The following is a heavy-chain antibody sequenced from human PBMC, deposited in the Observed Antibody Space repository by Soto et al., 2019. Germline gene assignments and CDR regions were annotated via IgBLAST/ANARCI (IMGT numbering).Heavy chain of an antibody. J-gene: IGHJ4*02. D-gene: IGHD3-9*01. CDR1: GYTFSSDD. V-gene: IGHV1-8*01. Sequence: GASVKVSCKASGYTFSSDDINWVRQATGQGLEWMGWMNPISGNTGYAQKFQGRVTKTSNTATSTAYMELSSLRSEDTAVYYRARSRLGYFDYWGQGSLVTVSS. CDR3: ARSRLGYFDY. CDR2: MNPISGNT.